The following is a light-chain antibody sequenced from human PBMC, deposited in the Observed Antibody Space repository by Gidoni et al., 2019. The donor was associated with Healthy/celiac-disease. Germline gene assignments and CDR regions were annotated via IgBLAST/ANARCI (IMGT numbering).Light chain of an antibody. CDR1: QSVSSY. CDR3: QQRSNWPPLT. Sequence: ELVLTQSPATLSLSPGARATLSCRASQSVSSYLAWYQQKPGQAPRLLIYDASNRATGIPARFSGSGSGTDFTLTISSLEPEDFAVYYCQQRSNWPPLTFGRGTKVEIK. CDR2: DAS. V-gene: IGKV3-11*01. J-gene: IGKJ4*01.